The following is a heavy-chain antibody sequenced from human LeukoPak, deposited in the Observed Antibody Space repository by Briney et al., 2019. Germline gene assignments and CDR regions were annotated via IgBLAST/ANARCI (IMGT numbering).Heavy chain of an antibody. V-gene: IGHV4-34*01. Sequence: SETLSLTCAVYGGSFSGYYWSWIRQPPGKGLEWIGEINHSGSTNYNPSLKSRVTISVDTSKNQFSLKLSSVTAADTAVYYCARGRRIVVVLGATRTHRDYYMDVWGKGTTVTVSS. CDR1: GGSFSGYY. CDR2: INHSGST. D-gene: IGHD2-15*01. J-gene: IGHJ6*03. CDR3: ARGRRIVVVLGATRTHRDYYMDV.